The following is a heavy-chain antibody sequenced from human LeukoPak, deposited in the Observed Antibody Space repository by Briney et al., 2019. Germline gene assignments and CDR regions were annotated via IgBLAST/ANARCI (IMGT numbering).Heavy chain of an antibody. CDR2: IWYDGSNK. D-gene: IGHD6-19*01. Sequence: GGSLRLSCAASGFTFSSYGMHWVRQAPGKGLEWVAVIWYDGSNKYYADSVKGRFTISRDNSKNTLYLQMNSLRAEDTAVYYCARDKEVAGPFDYWVQGTLVTVSS. CDR1: GFTFSSYG. J-gene: IGHJ4*02. V-gene: IGHV3-33*01. CDR3: ARDKEVAGPFDY.